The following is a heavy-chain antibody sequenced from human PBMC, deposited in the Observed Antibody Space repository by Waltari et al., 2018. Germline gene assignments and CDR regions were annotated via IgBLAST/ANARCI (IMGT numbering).Heavy chain of an antibody. CDR2: IIPIFGTS. V-gene: IGHV1-69*01. J-gene: IGHJ6*02. CDR3: VSDRYCSSASCYYKYGMDV. CDR1: GGTFSSYA. D-gene: IGHD2-2*01. Sequence: QVQLVQSGAEVKHPGSSVKVSFKAPGGTFSSYASSRVRQAPGQGLEWLGGIIPIFGTSNYAQNFQGRVTITADESTSTADMALSSLRSEDTAVYYCVSDRYCSSASCYYKYGMDVWGQGTTVTGSS.